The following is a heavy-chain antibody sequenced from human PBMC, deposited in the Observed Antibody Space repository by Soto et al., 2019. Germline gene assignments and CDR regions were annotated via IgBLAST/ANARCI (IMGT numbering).Heavy chain of an antibody. Sequence: QVQLQESGPGLVKPSHTLSLTCTVSGGSISSGGYYWSWIRQHPGKGLEWIGYIYYSGNTYYNPSLKSRVTISVDTSKNQFSLKLSSVTAADTAVYYCARYSYGPNGMDVWGQGTTVTVSS. CDR3: ARYSYGPNGMDV. CDR2: IYYSGNT. V-gene: IGHV4-31*03. D-gene: IGHD5-18*01. J-gene: IGHJ6*02. CDR1: GGSISSGGYY.